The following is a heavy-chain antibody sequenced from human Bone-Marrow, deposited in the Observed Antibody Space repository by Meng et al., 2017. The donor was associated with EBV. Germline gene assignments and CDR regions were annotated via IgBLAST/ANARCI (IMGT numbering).Heavy chain of an antibody. CDR2: IYHSGST. CDR3: ARYAVVVVAAPYWYFDL. Sequence: RELRPGLVKPSGTLSLPCGVSGGSIGSSTWGSWVRQPPGKGLEWIGEIYHSGSTNYNPSLKSRVTMSVDKSKNQFSLKLSSVTAADTAVYYCARYAVVVVAAPYWYFDLWGRGTLVTVSS. CDR1: GGSIGSSTW. D-gene: IGHD2-15*01. V-gene: IGHV4-4*02. J-gene: IGHJ2*01.